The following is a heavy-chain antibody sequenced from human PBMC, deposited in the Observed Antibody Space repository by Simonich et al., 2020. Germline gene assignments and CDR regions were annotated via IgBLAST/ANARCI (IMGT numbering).Heavy chain of an antibody. J-gene: IGHJ5*02. CDR2: LWYDGRNK. CDR3: ARAYSSSWYNWFDP. CDR1: GFTFSSYG. D-gene: IGHD6-13*01. Sequence: QVQLVESGGGVVQPGRSLRLSCAASGFTFSSYGMHWVRQAPGKGREWLAVLWYDGRNKYYADSVKGRFTISRDNSKNTLYLQMNSLRAEDTAVYYCARAYSSSWYNWFDPWGQGTLVTVSS. V-gene: IGHV3-33*01.